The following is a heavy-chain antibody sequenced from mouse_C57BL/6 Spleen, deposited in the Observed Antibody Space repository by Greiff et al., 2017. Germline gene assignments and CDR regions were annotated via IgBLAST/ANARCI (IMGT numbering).Heavy chain of an antibody. CDR2: ISYDGST. J-gene: IGHJ1*03. V-gene: IGHV3-6*01. Sequence: EVQLQESGPGLVKPSQSLSLTCSVTGYSITSGYYWNWIRQFPGNILEWMGYISYDGSTNYNPSLKNRISITRDTSKNQFFLKLNSVTTEDTATYYCVLIYFDGSSHWYFDVWGTGTTGTVSS. CDR3: VLIYFDGSSHWYFDV. CDR1: GYSITSGYY. D-gene: IGHD1-1*01.